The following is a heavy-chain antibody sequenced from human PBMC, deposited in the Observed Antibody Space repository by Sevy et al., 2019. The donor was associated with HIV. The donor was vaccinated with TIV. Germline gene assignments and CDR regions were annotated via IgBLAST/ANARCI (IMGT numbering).Heavy chain of an antibody. J-gene: IGHJ6*02. CDR3: ARVVAYCSGGSCFPGYYYGMDV. V-gene: IGHV3-21*01. Sequence: GGSLRLSCAASGFTFSSYNMNWVRQAPGKGLEWVSSISSSSNYIYYADSMKGRLTISRDNVKNSLYLQMHSLRAEDTAVYYCARVVAYCSGGSCFPGYYYGMDVWGQGTTVTVSS. CDR2: ISSSSNYI. D-gene: IGHD2-15*01. CDR1: GFTFSSYN.